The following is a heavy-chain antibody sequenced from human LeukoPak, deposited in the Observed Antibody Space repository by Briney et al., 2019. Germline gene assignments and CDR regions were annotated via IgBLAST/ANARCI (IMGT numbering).Heavy chain of an antibody. D-gene: IGHD3-22*01. Sequence: PGGSLRLSCAASGFSVRTTYMSWVRQAPGKGLEWVSALYTGGGTDHADSVKGRFTISRDNSKNTLSLQMNSLRVEDTAIYYCTRSGYRHPYHFDSWGQGTLVTVSS. CDR2: LYTGGGT. CDR1: GFSVRTTY. CDR3: TRSGYRHPYHFDS. J-gene: IGHJ4*02. V-gene: IGHV3-53*01.